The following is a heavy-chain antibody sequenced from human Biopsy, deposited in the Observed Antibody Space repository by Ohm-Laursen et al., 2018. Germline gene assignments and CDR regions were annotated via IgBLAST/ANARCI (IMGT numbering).Heavy chain of an antibody. V-gene: IGHV4-61*08. CDR3: ARAYFYGMGTSDYFLDS. J-gene: IGHJ4*02. CDR2: NYYSWTT. CDR1: GGSVRSPDHR. D-gene: IGHD3-10*01. Sequence: SETLSLTCTVSGGSVRSPDHRWNWVRPAPGKGLEWIGYNYYSWTTLSNPSLSGRVTMDLYNSTNQFSLKLKTVTSADTAVYFCARAYFYGMGTSDYFLDSWGQGALVTVSS.